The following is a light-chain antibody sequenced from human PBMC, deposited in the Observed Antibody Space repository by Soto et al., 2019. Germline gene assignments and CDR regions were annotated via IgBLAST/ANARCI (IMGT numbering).Light chain of an antibody. CDR1: QSLLHSNGYNY. CDR2: LGS. Sequence: DIVLTQSPAPLPVTPGEPASISCRSSQSLLHSNGYNYLDWYLQKPGQSPQLLIYLGSTRASGVPDRCSGSGAGTDVTLKISRVEAGDVGVYYCMQALQTPMFTFGQGTKLQI. CDR3: MQALQTPMFT. V-gene: IGKV2-28*01. J-gene: IGKJ2*01.